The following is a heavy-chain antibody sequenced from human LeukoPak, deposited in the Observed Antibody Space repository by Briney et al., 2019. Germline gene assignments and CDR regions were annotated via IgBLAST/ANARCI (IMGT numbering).Heavy chain of an antibody. Sequence: AASVKVSCKASGYTFTGYYMHWVRQAPGQGLEWMGWINPNSGGTNYAQKFQGRVTMTRDTSISTAYMELSRLRSDDTAVYYCARVITIFGVVMRQDWFDPWGQGTLVTVSS. D-gene: IGHD3-3*01. CDR1: GYTFTGYY. V-gene: IGHV1-2*02. J-gene: IGHJ5*02. CDR2: INPNSGGT. CDR3: ARVITIFGVVMRQDWFDP.